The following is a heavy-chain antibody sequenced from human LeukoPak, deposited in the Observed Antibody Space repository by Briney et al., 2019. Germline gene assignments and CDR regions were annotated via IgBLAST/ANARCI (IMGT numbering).Heavy chain of an antibody. CDR1: GFTFSSYG. V-gene: IGHV3-33*06. CDR3: AKDKSMMAATFYFDY. D-gene: IGHD2-15*01. Sequence: PGGSLRLSCAASGFTFSSYGMHWVRHAPGKGLEWVSVIWCGGSNKYYVDSVKGRFTISRDNSKNTLYLQMNSVRAEDTAVYYCAKDKSMMAATFYFDYWGQGTLVTVSS. CDR2: IWCGGSNK. J-gene: IGHJ4*02.